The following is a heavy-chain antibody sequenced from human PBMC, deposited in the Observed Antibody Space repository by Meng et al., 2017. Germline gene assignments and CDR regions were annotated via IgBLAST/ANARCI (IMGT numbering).Heavy chain of an antibody. CDR2: INPDTGDT. CDR1: GYTFTAYY. Sequence: ASVKVSCKPSGYTFTAYYIHWVRQAPGQGLEWMGHINPDTGDTLYAQKFQGRVSMTGDTSISTAYVELSGLRSDDTAVYYCAKDFEDGYNLYDYWGQGTLVTVSS. J-gene: IGHJ4*02. CDR3: AKDFEDGYNLYDY. D-gene: IGHD5-24*01. V-gene: IGHV1-2*06.